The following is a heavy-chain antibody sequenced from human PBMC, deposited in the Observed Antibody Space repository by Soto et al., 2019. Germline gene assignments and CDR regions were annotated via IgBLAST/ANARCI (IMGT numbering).Heavy chain of an antibody. CDR2: IYYGGKT. CDR3: AKNLPRTGRFDY. CDR1: CGPITNTHYF. V-gene: IGHV4-39*05. J-gene: IGHJ4*02. Sequence: PSETPSPPCRLSCGPITNTHYFLGWIRQPPGKGLEWVGSIYYGGKTHYNPSLKSRTTISVDRSRNQFSLQVSSVTAADTAVYYCAKNLPRTGRFDYWGQGTVVTVSS.